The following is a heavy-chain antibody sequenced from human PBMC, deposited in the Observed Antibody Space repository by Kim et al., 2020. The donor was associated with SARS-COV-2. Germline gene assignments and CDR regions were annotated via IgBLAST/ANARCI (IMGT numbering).Heavy chain of an antibody. D-gene: IGHD6-6*01. V-gene: IGHV5-51*01. CDR2: IYPGDSAT. J-gene: IGHJ4*02. CDR3: ARRGGGSSYSFDY. CDR1: GYSFTSYW. Sequence: GESLKISSKGSGYSFTSYWIGWVRQMPGKGLEWMGIIYPGDSATRYSPSFQGQVTISADKSISAAYLQWSSLKASDTAIYYCARRGGGSSYSFDYWGQGTLVTVPT.